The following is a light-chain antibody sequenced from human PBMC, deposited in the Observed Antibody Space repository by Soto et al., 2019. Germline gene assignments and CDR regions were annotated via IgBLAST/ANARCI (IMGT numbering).Light chain of an antibody. J-gene: IGKJ4*01. Sequence: EVVMTQSPATLSVSSGERATLSCRASQNVRSDLAWYLQKPGQAPRLLIYGASSRATGIPARFSGSGSGTEFSLTISSLQSEDFAVYYCQQYNNWPLTFGGGTKVEIK. V-gene: IGKV3-15*01. CDR3: QQYNNWPLT. CDR1: QNVRSD. CDR2: GAS.